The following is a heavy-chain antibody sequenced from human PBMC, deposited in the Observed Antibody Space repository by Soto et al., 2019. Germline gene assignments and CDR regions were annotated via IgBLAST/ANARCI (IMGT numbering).Heavy chain of an antibody. Sequence: EVQLLESGGGLVQPGGSLRLSCAASGFTFSSYAMSWVRQAPGKGLEWVPAISGSGGSTYDADSVKGRFTTSRDNSKNKLYLQMNSLRAEDTAVYYCARRSSGWYFDYWGQGTLVTVSS. D-gene: IGHD6-19*01. CDR1: GFTFSSYA. CDR2: ISGSGGST. J-gene: IGHJ4*02. CDR3: ARRSSGWYFDY. V-gene: IGHV3-23*01.